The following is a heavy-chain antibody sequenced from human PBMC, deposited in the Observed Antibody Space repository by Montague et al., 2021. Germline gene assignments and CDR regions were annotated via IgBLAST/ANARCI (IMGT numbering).Heavy chain of an antibody. J-gene: IGHJ6*03. CDR3: ARAFGEPPPPFYFYMDV. CDR2: IYYSGST. D-gene: IGHD3-10*01. V-gene: IGHV4-31*03. Sequence: TLSLTCTVSGGSISSGGYYWSWIRQHPEKGLEWIGYIYYSGSTYYNPSPKSRVTMSIDTSENHFSLKLNSVTAADTAVYYCARAFGEPPPPFYFYMDVWGKGTTVSVSS. CDR1: GGSISSGGYY.